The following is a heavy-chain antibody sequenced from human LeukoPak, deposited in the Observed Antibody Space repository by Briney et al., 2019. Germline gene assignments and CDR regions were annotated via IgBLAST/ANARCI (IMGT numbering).Heavy chain of an antibody. Sequence: PGGSLRLSCAASGFTFSSYWMSWVRQAPGKGLEWIGEINHSGSTNYNPSLKSRVTISVDTSKNQFSLKLSSVTAADTAVYYCARGVIQLWLPDHAFDIWGQGTMVTVSS. CDR1: GFTFSSYW. D-gene: IGHD5-18*01. J-gene: IGHJ3*02. V-gene: IGHV4-34*01. CDR2: INHSGST. CDR3: ARGVIQLWLPDHAFDI.